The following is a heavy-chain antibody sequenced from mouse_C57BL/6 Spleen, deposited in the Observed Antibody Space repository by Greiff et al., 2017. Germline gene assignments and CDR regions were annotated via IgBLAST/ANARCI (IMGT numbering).Heavy chain of an antibody. Sequence: QVQLKQPGAELVRPGSSVKLSCKASGYTFTSYWMHWVKQRPIQGLEWIGNIDPSDSETHYNQKFKDKATLTVDKSSSTAYMQLSSLTSEDSAVYYCARSGSNSSDYWGQGTTLTVSS. CDR1: GYTFTSYW. V-gene: IGHV1-52*01. CDR2: IDPSDSET. D-gene: IGHD5-1*01. J-gene: IGHJ2*01. CDR3: ARSGSNSSDY.